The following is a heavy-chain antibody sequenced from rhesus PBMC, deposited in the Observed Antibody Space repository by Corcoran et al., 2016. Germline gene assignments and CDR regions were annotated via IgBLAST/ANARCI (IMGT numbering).Heavy chain of an antibody. Sequence: QVQLVQSGAEIKQPGASVKLSCQTSGLRFTTYYIPWVRQAPGQGLGWIGMNPPYNGDKDDAQDFQGRGTLSTDTSASAGYRGLSSLGSEDTAVYYCTRGCGDGACFFDYWGQGVLVTVSS. CDR1: GLRFTTYY. CDR2: NPPYNGDK. D-gene: IGHD2-33*01. J-gene: IGHJ4*01. CDR3: TRGCGDGACFFDY. V-gene: IGHV1-1*01.